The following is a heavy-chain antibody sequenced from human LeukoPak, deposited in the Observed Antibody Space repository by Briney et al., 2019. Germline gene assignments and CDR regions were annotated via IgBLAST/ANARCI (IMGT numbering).Heavy chain of an antibody. D-gene: IGHD6-13*01. V-gene: IGHV1-69*05. Sequence: VASVKVSCKTSGGTFNNSAISWVRQAPGQGLEWLGGIMPLFGTAGYAQKFQGRVTITTDESTSTAYMELSTLRSDDTAVYYCARERPPGDSSNWFLEGYFDIWGQGTLVTVSS. CDR3: ARERPPGDSSNWFLEGYFDI. CDR1: GGTFNNSA. CDR2: IMPLFGTA. J-gene: IGHJ4*02.